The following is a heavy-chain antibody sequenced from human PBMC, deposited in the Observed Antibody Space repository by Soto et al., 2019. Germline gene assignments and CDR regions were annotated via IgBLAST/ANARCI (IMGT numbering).Heavy chain of an antibody. D-gene: IGHD3-9*01. J-gene: IGHJ6*02. CDR1: GGTFSSYA. Sequence: VASVKVSCKASGGTFSSYAISWVRQAPGQGLEWMGGIIPIFGTANYAQKFQGRVTITADESTSTAYMELSSLRSEDTAVYYCARVSYDILTGYPPESYDYYYYGMDVWGQGTTVTVSS. CDR2: IIPIFGTA. V-gene: IGHV1-69*13. CDR3: ARVSYDILTGYPPESYDYYYYGMDV.